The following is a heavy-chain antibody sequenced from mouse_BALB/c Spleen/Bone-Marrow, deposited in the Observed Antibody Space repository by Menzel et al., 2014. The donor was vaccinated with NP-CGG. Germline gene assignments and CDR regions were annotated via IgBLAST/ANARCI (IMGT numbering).Heavy chain of an antibody. V-gene: IGHV1-37*01. Sequence: EVQLQQSGPELVKPGASVKIPCKASGYSFTDYFMNWVKQSHGKSLEWIGRINPYNGDTFYNQKFKGKATLTVDKSSSTAHMELLSLTSEDSAIYYCGGWVNWGQGTTLTVSS. J-gene: IGHJ2*01. D-gene: IGHD2-13*01. CDR3: GGWVN. CDR1: GYSFTDYF. CDR2: INPYNGDT.